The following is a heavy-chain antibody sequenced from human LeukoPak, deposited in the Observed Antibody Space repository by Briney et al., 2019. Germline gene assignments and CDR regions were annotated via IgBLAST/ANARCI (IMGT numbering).Heavy chain of an antibody. J-gene: IGHJ6*03. Sequence: GSLRLSCAASGFTFSSYAMSWVRQAPGKGLEWVSAISGSGGSTYYADSVKGRFTISRDNAKNSLYLRMNSLRDEDTAFYYCARGGGSIRHSYYYYVDVWGKGTSVTVSS. V-gene: IGHV3-23*01. D-gene: IGHD2-15*01. CDR1: GFTFSSYA. CDR2: ISGSGGST. CDR3: ARGGGSIRHSYYYYVDV.